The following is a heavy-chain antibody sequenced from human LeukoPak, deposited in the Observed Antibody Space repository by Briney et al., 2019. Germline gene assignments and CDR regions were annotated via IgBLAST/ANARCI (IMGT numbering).Heavy chain of an antibody. J-gene: IGHJ4*02. CDR2: IGPSTSSSI. D-gene: IGHD3-10*01. Sequence: GGSLRLSCVGSGFTFRNYAMNWVRQAPGEGLEWISYIGPSTSSSIYYADSIKGRFTISRDNARNSLYLQMNSLRAVDTAVYYCARGGMVRGFDYWGQGTLVTVSS. V-gene: IGHV3-48*01. CDR3: ARGGMVRGFDY. CDR1: GFTFRNYA.